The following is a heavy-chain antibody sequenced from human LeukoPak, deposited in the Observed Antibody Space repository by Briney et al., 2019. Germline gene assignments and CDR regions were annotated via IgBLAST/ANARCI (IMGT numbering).Heavy chain of an antibody. Sequence: GGSLRLSCAASGFTFSSYWMSWVRQAPGKGLEWVANIKQDGSEKYYVDSVKGRFTISRDNAKNSLYLQMNSLRAEDTAVYYCAKATTVVTPFDYWGREPWSPSPQ. V-gene: IGHV3-7*01. CDR2: IKQDGSEK. CDR1: GFTFSSYW. J-gene: IGHJ4*02. CDR3: AKATTVVTPFDY. D-gene: IGHD4-23*01.